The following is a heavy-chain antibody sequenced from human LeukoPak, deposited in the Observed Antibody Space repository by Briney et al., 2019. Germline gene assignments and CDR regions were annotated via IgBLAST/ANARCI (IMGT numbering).Heavy chain of an antibody. Sequence: GGSLRLSCAASGFTFRTYAMSWVRQAPGKGLEWFSAISGSGTDTYYTASVKGRFTISRDNSKNTLYLEMNNLRAEDTAVYYCASHPKSGGNFDYWGQGTLVTVSS. D-gene: IGHD4-23*01. CDR3: ASHPKSGGNFDY. V-gene: IGHV3-23*01. CDR1: GFTFRTYA. J-gene: IGHJ4*02. CDR2: ISGSGTDT.